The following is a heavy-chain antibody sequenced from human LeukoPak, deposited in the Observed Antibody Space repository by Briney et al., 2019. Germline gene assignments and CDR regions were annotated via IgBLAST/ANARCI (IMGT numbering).Heavy chain of an antibody. D-gene: IGHD3-22*01. CDR3: ARDLVYYDSSGYLNWFDP. V-gene: IGHV4-4*02. J-gene: IGHJ5*02. CDR2: IYHSGST. Sequence: KSSETLSLTCAVSGGSISSSNWWSWVRQPPGKGLEWIGEIYHSGSTNYNPSLKSRVTISVDKSKNQFSLKLSSVTAADTAVYYCARDLVYYDSSGYLNWFDPWGRGTLVTVSS. CDR1: GGSISSSNW.